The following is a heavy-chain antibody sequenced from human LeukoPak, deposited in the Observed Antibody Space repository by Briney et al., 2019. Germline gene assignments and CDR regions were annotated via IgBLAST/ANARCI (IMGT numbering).Heavy chain of an antibody. CDR2: IIPIFGTA. CDR3: ARGEGDYSPFDY. V-gene: IGHV1-69*05. D-gene: IGHD4-11*01. CDR1: GGTFGIYG. J-gene: IGHJ4*02. Sequence: ASVKVSCKASGGTFGIYGMSWVRQAPGQGLEWMGGIIPIFGTANYAQKFQGRVTITTDESTSTAYMELSSLRSEDTAVYYCARGEGDYSPFDYWGQGTLVTVSS.